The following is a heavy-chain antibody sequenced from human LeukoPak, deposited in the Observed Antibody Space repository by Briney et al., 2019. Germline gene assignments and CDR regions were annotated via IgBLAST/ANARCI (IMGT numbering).Heavy chain of an antibody. D-gene: IGHD2-15*01. CDR2: IYYSGTV. Sequence: SETLSLTCSVSGFSISSDYYWGWIRQSPGKGLEWIGTIYYSGTVYYNPSLKSRVIISLDASKNEFSLNLRSVTAADTAIYYCARFGSTSGRGFDPWGHGTLVTASS. V-gene: IGHV4-38-2*02. J-gene: IGHJ5*02. CDR3: ARFGSTSGRGFDP. CDR1: GFSISSDYY.